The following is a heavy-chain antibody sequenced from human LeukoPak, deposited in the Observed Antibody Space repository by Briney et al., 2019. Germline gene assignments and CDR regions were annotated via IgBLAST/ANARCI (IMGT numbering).Heavy chain of an antibody. V-gene: IGHV4-34*01. CDR3: ARGGAVLGIGYYYYYMDV. CDR2: INHSGST. J-gene: IGHJ6*03. Sequence: SETLSLTCAVYGGSFSGYYWYWIRQSPGKGLEWIGEINHSGSTNYNPSLKSRVTISIDTSKNQFSLKVRSVTAADTAVCYCARGGAVLGIGYYYYYMDVWGKGTTVTVSS. D-gene: IGHD7-27*01. CDR1: GGSFSGYY.